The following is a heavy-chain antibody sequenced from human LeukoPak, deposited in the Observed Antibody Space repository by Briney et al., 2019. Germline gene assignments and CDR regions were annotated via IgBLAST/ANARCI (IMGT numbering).Heavy chain of an antibody. CDR2: IYYSGST. V-gene: IGHV4-39*07. Sequence: SETLSLTCTVSGGSISSSSYSWGWIRQPPGKGLEWIGSIYYSGSTYYNPSLKSRVTISVDTSKNQFSLKLSSVTAADTAVYYCARKVAGYYYYYMDVWGKGTTVTVSS. J-gene: IGHJ6*03. CDR3: ARKVAGYYYYYMDV. CDR1: GGSISSSSYS.